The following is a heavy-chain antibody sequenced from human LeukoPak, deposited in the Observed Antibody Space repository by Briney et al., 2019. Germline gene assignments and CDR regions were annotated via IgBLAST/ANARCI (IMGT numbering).Heavy chain of an antibody. CDR2: MFHSGST. D-gene: IGHD3-22*01. CDR3: ARLSPTYYYDSRLDY. V-gene: IGHV4-59*08. J-gene: IGHJ4*02. CDR1: GGSISSYY. Sequence: SETLSLTCTVSGGSISSYYWSWIRQPPGKGLEWIGHMFHSGSTYYNPSLKSRVTISVDTSKNQFSLKLSSVTAADTAVYYCARLSPTYYYDSRLDYWGQGTLVTVSS.